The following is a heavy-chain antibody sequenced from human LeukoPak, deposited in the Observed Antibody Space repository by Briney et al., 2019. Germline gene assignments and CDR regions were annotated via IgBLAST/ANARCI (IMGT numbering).Heavy chain of an antibody. D-gene: IGHD6-6*01. CDR2: IYSGGST. CDR3: ARDRLYSSSSEDY. CDR1: GFTVSSTY. V-gene: IGHV3-53*01. Sequence: PGGSLRLSCAASGFTVSSTYMSWVRQAPGKGLEWVSVIYSGGSTYYADSVKGRFTISRDNSKNTLYLQMNSLRAEDTAVYYCARDRLYSSSSEDYWGREPWSPSPQ. J-gene: IGHJ4*02.